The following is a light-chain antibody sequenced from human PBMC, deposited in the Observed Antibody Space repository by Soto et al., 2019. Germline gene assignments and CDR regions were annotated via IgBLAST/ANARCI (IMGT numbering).Light chain of an antibody. CDR1: QSHVHRDGNTY. J-gene: IGKJ5*01. V-gene: IGKV2-30*02. Sequence: EVPTTKTQLSLPATLEQPASVSCRSSQSHVHRDGNTYLSWFRQRPGQSPRRLIYKVSNREAGVPDRFSGSGSGTDSTLKISRVEAEDVGLYYCMQGSHWPPITFGQGTRLEI. CDR3: MQGSHWPPIT. CDR2: KVS.